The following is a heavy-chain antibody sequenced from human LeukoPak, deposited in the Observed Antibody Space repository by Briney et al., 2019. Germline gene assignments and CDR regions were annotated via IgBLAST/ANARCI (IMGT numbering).Heavy chain of an antibody. J-gene: IGHJ6*03. V-gene: IGHV3-9*01. CDR1: GFTFDDYT. CDR3: AKVGAPRDYYYMDV. CDR2: ISWNSGSI. D-gene: IGHD1-26*01. Sequence: GGSLRLSCAASGFTFDDYTMHWVRQAPGKGLEWVSGISWNSGSIGYADSVKGRFTISRDNAKNSLYLQMNSLRAEDTAVYYCAKVGAPRDYYYMDVWGKGTTVTVSS.